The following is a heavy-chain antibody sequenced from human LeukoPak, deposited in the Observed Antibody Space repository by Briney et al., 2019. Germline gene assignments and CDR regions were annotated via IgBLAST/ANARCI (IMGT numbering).Heavy chain of an antibody. Sequence: QPGRSLRLSCAASGFTFSSYGMHWVRQAPGKGLEWVAVIWYDGSNKYYADSVKGRFTISRDNSKNTLYLQMNSLRAEDTAVYYCARDQGYSYGYAHYWGQGTLFNVSS. CDR3: ARDQGYSYGYAHY. CDR1: GFTFSSYG. J-gene: IGHJ4*02. CDR2: IWYDGSNK. D-gene: IGHD5-18*01. V-gene: IGHV3-33*01.